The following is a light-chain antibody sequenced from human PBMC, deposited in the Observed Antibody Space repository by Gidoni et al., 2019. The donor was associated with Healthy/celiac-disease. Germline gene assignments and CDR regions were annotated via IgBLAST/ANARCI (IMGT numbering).Light chain of an antibody. CDR3: QQYGSSPPWT. V-gene: IGKV3-20*01. CDR2: GAS. CDR1: QSVSSSY. Sequence: IVLTQSPGTLSLSPGERATLSCRASQSVSSSYLVWYQQKPGQDPRLLLYGASSRATGIPYRFSGSGSGTDFTITISRMEPEDFVVYYCQQYGSSPPWTFGQGTKVEIK. J-gene: IGKJ1*01.